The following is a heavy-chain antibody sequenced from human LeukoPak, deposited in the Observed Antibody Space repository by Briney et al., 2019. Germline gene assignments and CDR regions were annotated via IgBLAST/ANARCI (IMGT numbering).Heavy chain of an antibody. D-gene: IGHD1-14*01. CDR3: ARDVWSAEGY. Sequence: PSETLSLTCTVSGGSISSYQWSWIRQPPGKGLEWIGEINHSGSTNYNPSLKSRVTISVDTSKNQFSLKLSSVTAADTAVYYCARDVWSAEGYWGQGTLVTVSS. V-gene: IGHV4-34*01. J-gene: IGHJ4*02. CDR1: GGSISSYQ. CDR2: INHSGST.